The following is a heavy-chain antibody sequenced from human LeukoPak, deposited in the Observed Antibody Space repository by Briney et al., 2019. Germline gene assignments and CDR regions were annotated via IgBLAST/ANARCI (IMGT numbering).Heavy chain of an antibody. Sequence: GESLKISCKGSGYSFTSYWIGWVRQMPGKGLEWMGIIYPGDSDTRYSPSFQGQVTISADKSISTAYLQWSSLKATDTAMYYCARGTDLGHVVSGAFDSWGRGTLVTVSS. CDR3: ARGTDLGHVVSGAFDS. D-gene: IGHD5/OR15-5a*01. V-gene: IGHV5-51*01. J-gene: IGHJ4*02. CDR1: GYSFTSYW. CDR2: IYPGDSDT.